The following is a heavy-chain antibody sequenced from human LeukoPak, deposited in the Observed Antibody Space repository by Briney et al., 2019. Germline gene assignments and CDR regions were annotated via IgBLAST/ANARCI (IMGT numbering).Heavy chain of an antibody. CDR3: ARHSSATYDNWFDP. Sequence: SETLSLTCTVSGGSISTYYWSWIRQPPGKGLEWIGYVFYIGSTKHSPSLNSRVTISLDTSKNQFSLKLYSVTAADTAVYYCARHSSATYDNWFDPWGQGTLVTVSS. V-gene: IGHV4-59*08. J-gene: IGHJ5*02. CDR2: VFYIGST. CDR1: GGSISTYY. D-gene: IGHD1-26*01.